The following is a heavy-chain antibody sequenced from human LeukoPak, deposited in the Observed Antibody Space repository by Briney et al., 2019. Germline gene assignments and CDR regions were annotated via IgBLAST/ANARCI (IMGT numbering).Heavy chain of an antibody. CDR3: ARDRARVGTKDDAFDV. CDR1: GYSFTILY. V-gene: IGHV1-46*01. Sequence: ASVKVSCKASGYSFTILYMHWVRQASGQPPEWMGAIDPSGGTTRYSQKFQGRITMTRDTSTSTVHLELNSLRYDDTAVYYCARDRARVGTKDDAFDVWGQGTMVIVSS. D-gene: IGHD3-10*01. J-gene: IGHJ3*01. CDR2: IDPSGGTT.